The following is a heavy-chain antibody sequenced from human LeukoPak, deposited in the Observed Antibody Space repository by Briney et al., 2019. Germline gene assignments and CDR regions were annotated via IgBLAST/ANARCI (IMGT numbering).Heavy chain of an antibody. CDR1: GGSFSDYY. CDR2: INHSGST. Sequence: SETLSLTCAVYGGSFSDYYWSWIRQPPGKGLEWFGEINHSGSTNYNPSLKSRVTISVDTSKNQFSLKLSSVTAADTAVYYCARAGFGLAPLRGTPFDYWGQGTLVTVSS. V-gene: IGHV4-34*01. CDR3: ARAGFGLAPLRGTPFDY. D-gene: IGHD3-10*01. J-gene: IGHJ4*02.